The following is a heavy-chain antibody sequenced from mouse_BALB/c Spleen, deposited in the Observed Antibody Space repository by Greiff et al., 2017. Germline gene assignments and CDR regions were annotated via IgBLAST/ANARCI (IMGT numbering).Heavy chain of an antibody. CDR1: GFSLTSYG. J-gene: IGHJ3*01. CDR3: AAGGLGRWFAY. V-gene: IGHV2-2*02. CDR2: IWSGGST. D-gene: IGHD4-1*01. Sequence: QVQLKESGPGLVQPSQSLSITCTVSGFSLTSYGVHWVRQSPGKGLEWLGVIWSGGSTDYNAAFISRLSISKDNSKSQVFFKMNSLQANDTAIYYCAAGGLGRWFAYWGQGTLVTVSA.